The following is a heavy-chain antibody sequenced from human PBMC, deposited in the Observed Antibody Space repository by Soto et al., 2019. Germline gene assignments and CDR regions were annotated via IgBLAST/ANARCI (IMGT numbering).Heavy chain of an antibody. Sequence: QVQLQESGPGLVKASQTLSLTCTVSGDSISSDGYYLTWIRQHPGKGLEWIGDIYYSGRTSYNPSLESRVTMSVHTSDNQLSLKLLSVTAADTAVYYCARRHDALTGPDAFDVWGQGTKVTVSS. V-gene: IGHV4-31*03. CDR1: GDSISSDGYY. CDR3: ARRHDALTGPDAFDV. D-gene: IGHD3-9*01. J-gene: IGHJ3*01. CDR2: IYYSGRT.